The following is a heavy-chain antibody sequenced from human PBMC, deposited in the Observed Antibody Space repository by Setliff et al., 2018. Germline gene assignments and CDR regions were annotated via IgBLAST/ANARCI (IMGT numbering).Heavy chain of an antibody. CDR1: GGSISSGSNY. J-gene: IGHJ4*02. CDR2: IDPSGNT. Sequence: PSETLSLTCTVSGGSISSGSNYWSWIRQPAGRGLEWIGHIDPSGNTNYHPSLKSRVSISIDTSKTHFSLNLRSVTTTDTAVYYCARGSEFYYGSGTIDSWGQGTLVTVSS. CDR3: ARGSEFYYGSGTIDS. V-gene: IGHV4-61*10. D-gene: IGHD3-10*01.